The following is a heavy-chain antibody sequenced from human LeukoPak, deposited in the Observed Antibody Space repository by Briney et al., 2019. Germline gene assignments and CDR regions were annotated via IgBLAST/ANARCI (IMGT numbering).Heavy chain of an antibody. CDR1: GGSFSGYY. Sequence: SETLSLTCAVYGGSFSGYYWSWIRQPAGKGLEWIGRIYTSGSTNYNPSLKSRVTMSVDTSKNQFSLKLSSVTAADTAVYYCARGSIAAHFDYWGQGTLVTVSS. J-gene: IGHJ4*02. CDR2: IYTSGST. V-gene: IGHV4-59*10. CDR3: ARGSIAAHFDY. D-gene: IGHD6-6*01.